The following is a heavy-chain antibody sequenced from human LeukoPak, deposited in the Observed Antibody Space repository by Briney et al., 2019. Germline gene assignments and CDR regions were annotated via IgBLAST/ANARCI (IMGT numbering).Heavy chain of an antibody. Sequence: SETLSLTCAVYGGSFSGYYWSWIRQPPGKGLEWIGEINHSGSTNYNPSLKSRVTISVDTSKNQFSLKLSSVTAADTAVYYCARPMHYGSGSCPESWGQGTLVTVSS. V-gene: IGHV4-34*01. D-gene: IGHD3-10*01. CDR3: ARPMHYGSGSCPES. J-gene: IGHJ5*02. CDR2: INHSGST. CDR1: GGSFSGYY.